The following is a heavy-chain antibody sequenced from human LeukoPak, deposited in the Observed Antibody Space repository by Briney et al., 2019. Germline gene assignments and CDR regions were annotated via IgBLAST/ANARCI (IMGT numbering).Heavy chain of an antibody. CDR2: ISYDGSNK. Sequence: PGGSLRLSCAASGFTFSSYAMHWVRQAPGKGLEWVAVISYDGSNKYYADSVKGRFTISRDNSKNTLYLPMNSLRAEDTAVYYCARDGSPTDYYYYGMDVWGQGTTVTVSS. J-gene: IGHJ6*02. V-gene: IGHV3-30-3*01. D-gene: IGHD6-13*01. CDR1: GFTFSSYA. CDR3: ARDGSPTDYYYYGMDV.